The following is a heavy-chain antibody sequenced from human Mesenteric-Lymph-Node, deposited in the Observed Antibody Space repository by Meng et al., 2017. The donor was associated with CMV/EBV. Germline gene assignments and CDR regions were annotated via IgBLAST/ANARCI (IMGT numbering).Heavy chain of an antibody. CDR3: AKDGRLPATIVFAFDL. J-gene: IGHJ3*01. Sequence: GESLKISCAAFGFGAYGMHWVRQAPGKGLEWVAFIRYDGNKYYLDSVKDRFTISRDSSKNTLYLQMNSLRTEDTGLYYCAKDGRLPATIVFAFDLWGQGTMVTVSS. CDR1: GFGAYG. V-gene: IGHV3-30*02. CDR2: IRYDGNK. D-gene: IGHD2-2*01.